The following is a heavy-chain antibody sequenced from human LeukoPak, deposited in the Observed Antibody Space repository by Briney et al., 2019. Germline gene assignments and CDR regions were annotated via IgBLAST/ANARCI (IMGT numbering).Heavy chain of an antibody. Sequence: SVKVSCKASGGTFSSYAISWVRQAPGQGLEWMGGIIPIFGTANYGQKYQGRVPITADESTSTAYMELSSLRTEDTAVYYCARDGDSGSYYTDYWGQGTLVTVSS. CDR1: GGTFSSYA. J-gene: IGHJ4*02. CDR3: ARDGDSGSYYTDY. D-gene: IGHD1-26*01. V-gene: IGHV1-69*13. CDR2: IIPIFGTA.